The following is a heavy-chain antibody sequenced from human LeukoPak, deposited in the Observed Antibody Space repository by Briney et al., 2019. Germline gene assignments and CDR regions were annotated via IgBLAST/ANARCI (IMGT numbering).Heavy chain of an antibody. J-gene: IGHJ5*02. CDR2: ISSSSSYI. V-gene: IGHV3-21*01. D-gene: IGHD1-26*01. CDR1: GFTFSSYS. CDR3: ARGIGSGSYLGYWFDP. Sequence: GGSLRLSCAASGFTFSSYSMNWVRQAPGKGLEWVSSISSSSSYIYYADSVKGRFTISRDNAKNSLYLQMNSLRAEDTAVYYCARGIGSGSYLGYWFDPWGQGTLVTVSS.